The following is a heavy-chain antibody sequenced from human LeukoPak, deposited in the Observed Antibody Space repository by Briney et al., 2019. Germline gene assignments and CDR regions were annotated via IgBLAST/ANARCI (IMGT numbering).Heavy chain of an antibody. CDR3: ARDRYYDSSGYYYGGQVMDV. V-gene: IGHV3-48*02. CDR2: ISSSSSTI. D-gene: IGHD3-22*01. CDR1: GFTFSSYS. Sequence: GGSLRLSCAASGFTFSSYSMNWVRQAPGKGLEWVSYISSSSSTIYYADSVKGRFTISRDNAKNSLYLQMNSLRDEDTAVYYCARDRYYDSSGYYYGGQVMDVWGQGTTVTVSS. J-gene: IGHJ6*02.